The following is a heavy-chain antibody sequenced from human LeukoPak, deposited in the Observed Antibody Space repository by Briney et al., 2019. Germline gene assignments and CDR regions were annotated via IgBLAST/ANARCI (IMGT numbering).Heavy chain of an antibody. CDR2: IIPIFGTA. J-gene: IGHJ4*02. Sequence: ASVKVSCKASGYTFTGFYIHWVRQAPGQGLEWMGGIIPIFGTANYAQKFQGRVTITADESTSTAYMELSSLRSEDTAVYYCARGDIPAAYSPFDYWGQGTLVTVSS. V-gene: IGHV1-69*13. CDR3: ARGDIPAAYSPFDY. D-gene: IGHD2-2*01. CDR1: GYTFTGFY.